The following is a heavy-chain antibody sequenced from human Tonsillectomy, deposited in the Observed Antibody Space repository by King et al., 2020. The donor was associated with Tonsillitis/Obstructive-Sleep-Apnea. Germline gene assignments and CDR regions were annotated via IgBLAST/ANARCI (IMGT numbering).Heavy chain of an antibody. CDR1: GGSFSGYY. J-gene: IGHJ5*02. V-gene: IGHV4-34*01. CDR3: ARGSDCTGGVCYTSSWFDP. D-gene: IGHD2-8*02. Sequence: VQLQQWGAGLLKPSETLSLTCAVYGGSFSGYYWSWLRQPPGKGLEWIGEANHSGSTNYNPSLKSRVTISIDTSKNQFSLKLSSVTAADTAVYYCARGSDCTGGVCYTSSWFDPWGQGTLVTVSS. CDR2: ANHSGST.